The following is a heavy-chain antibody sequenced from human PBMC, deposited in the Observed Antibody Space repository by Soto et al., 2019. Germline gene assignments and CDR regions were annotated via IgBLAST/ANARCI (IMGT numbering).Heavy chain of an antibody. CDR1: GITFRSRA. V-gene: IGHV3-23*01. J-gene: IGHJ4*02. CDR3: ARGSRDSYPGSRIFDL. Sequence: GRSLRLSWVAAGITFRSRAMSWGRQSPWEGLEWGLVTSESDGERKYADSVRGRFTISKAKSKDRINLQMNSRNAEDSAVYYCARGSRDSYPGSRIFDLCGRGTRVAVSS. CDR2: TSESDGER. D-gene: IGHD3-10*01.